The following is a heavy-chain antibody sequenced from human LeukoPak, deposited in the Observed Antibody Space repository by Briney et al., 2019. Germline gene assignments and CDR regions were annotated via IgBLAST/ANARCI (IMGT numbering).Heavy chain of an antibody. CDR3: ARASYSYDINGWVPFDY. CDR1: GNSISSGDNY. CDR2: IYTCGST. D-gene: IGHD3-22*01. J-gene: IGHJ4*02. V-gene: IGHV4-61*02. Sequence: PSETLSLTCTVSGNSISSGDNYWSWIRQPAGKGLEWIGRIYTCGSTNYNPSLKSRVTISGDTSKNQFSLRLSSVTAADTAVYYCARASYSYDINGWVPFDYWGQGTLVTVSS.